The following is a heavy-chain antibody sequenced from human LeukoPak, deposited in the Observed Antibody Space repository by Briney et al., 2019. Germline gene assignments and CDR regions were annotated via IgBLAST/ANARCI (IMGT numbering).Heavy chain of an antibody. D-gene: IGHD1-26*01. CDR1: GFTVSSNY. V-gene: IGHV3-53*01. Sequence: PGGSLRLSCAASGFTVSSNYMSWVRQAPGKGLEWVSVIYSGGSTYYADSVKGRFTISRDNSKNTLYLQMNSLRAEDTAVYYCARGLGSFRLEYFQHWGQGTLVTVSS. CDR2: IYSGGST. J-gene: IGHJ1*01. CDR3: ARGLGSFRLEYFQH.